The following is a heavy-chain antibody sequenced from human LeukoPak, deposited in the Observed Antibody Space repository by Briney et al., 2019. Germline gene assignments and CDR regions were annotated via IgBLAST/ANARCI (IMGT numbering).Heavy chain of an antibody. Sequence: GGSLRLSCAASGFTFSRYSMNWVRQAPGKGLEWVSSISSSSSYIYYADSVKGRFTISRDNAKNTLYLQMNSLRAEDTAMYYCARVRYCDSTSCYSYFDHWGQGTLVTVSS. CDR1: GFTFSRYS. V-gene: IGHV3-21*01. CDR2: ISSSSSYI. J-gene: IGHJ4*02. D-gene: IGHD2-2*01. CDR3: ARVRYCDSTSCYSYFDH.